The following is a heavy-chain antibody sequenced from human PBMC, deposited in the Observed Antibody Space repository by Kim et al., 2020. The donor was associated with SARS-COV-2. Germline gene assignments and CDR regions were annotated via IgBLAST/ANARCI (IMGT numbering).Heavy chain of an antibody. V-gene: IGHV7-4-1*02. Sequence: ASVKVSCKASGYTFTSYAMNWVRQAPGQGLEWMGWINTNTGNPTYAQGFTGRFVFSLDTSVSTAYLQISSLKAEDTAVYYCAREGSSSWYSTYYYYGMDVWGQGTTVTVSS. J-gene: IGHJ6*02. CDR1: GYTFTSYA. D-gene: IGHD6-13*01. CDR3: AREGSSSWYSTYYYYGMDV. CDR2: INTNTGNP.